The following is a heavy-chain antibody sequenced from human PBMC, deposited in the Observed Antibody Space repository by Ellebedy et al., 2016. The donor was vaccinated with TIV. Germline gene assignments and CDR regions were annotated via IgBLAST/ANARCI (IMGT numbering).Heavy chain of an antibody. Sequence: AASVKVSCKASGYTFTGYYMHWVRQAPGQGLEWMGWINPNNDGTKYAQKFQGRVTMTKDTSISTAYIELSWLRSDDTAVYYCARMVTAHFDYWGQGTLVTVSS. J-gene: IGHJ4*02. CDR3: ARMVTAHFDY. V-gene: IGHV1-2*02. CDR1: GYTFTGYY. D-gene: IGHD2-21*02. CDR2: INPNNDGT.